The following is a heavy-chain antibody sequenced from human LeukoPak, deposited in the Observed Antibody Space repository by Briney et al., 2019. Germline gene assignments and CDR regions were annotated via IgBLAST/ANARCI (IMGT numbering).Heavy chain of an antibody. CDR3: ARELSPQQLVTGYFQH. D-gene: IGHD6-13*01. CDR2: INHSGST. CDR1: GASLRSYY. J-gene: IGHJ1*01. V-gene: IGHV4-34*01. Sequence: SETLSLTCTVSGASLRSYYWSWIRQPPGKGLEWIGEINHSGSTNYNPSLKSRVTISVDTSKNQFSLKLSSVTAADTAVYYCARELSPQQLVTGYFQHWGQGTLVTVSS.